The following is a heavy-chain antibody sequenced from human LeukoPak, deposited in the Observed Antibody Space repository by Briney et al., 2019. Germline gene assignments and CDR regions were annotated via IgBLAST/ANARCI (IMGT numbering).Heavy chain of an antibody. CDR1: GFTFSSYA. D-gene: IGHD3-22*01. CDR3: AKSDYYDSSGYYYGSDY. J-gene: IGHJ4*02. V-gene: IGHV3-23*01. Sequence: PGGSLRLSCAASGFTFSSYAMTWVRQAPGKGLEWVSGISGSGGSTYYAGSVKGRFTISRDNSKNTLYVQMNSLRAEDTAVYYCAKSDYYDSSGYYYGSDYWGQGTLVTVSS. CDR2: ISGSGGST.